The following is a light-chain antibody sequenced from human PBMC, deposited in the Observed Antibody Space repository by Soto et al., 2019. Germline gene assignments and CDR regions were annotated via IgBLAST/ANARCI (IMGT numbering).Light chain of an antibody. J-gene: IGKJ4*01. V-gene: IGKV3-20*01. Sequence: EIVLTQSPGTLSLSPGGRATLSCRASQSVRSSYLARYQQRPGQAPRLLIFGPSFKATGIPERFSGSGAGTVFTLTISILEPEDVPVYYCQHYGSPHTFGGGTKVEIK. CDR1: QSVRSSY. CDR2: GPS. CDR3: QHYGSPHT.